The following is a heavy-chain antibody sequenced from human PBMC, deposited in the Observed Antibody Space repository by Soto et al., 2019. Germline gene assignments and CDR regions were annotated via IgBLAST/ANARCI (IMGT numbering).Heavy chain of an antibody. V-gene: IGHV1-18*04. Sequence: ASVKVSCKASGYTFTSYGISWVRQAPGQGLEWMGWISAYNGNTNYAQKLQGGVTMTTDTSTSTAYMELRSLRSDDTAVYYCARDWGYSALWPGYYTSYYCGMDVWGRVNTVIVSS. CDR2: ISAYNGNT. J-gene: IGHJ6*02. CDR3: ARDWGYSALWPGYYTSYYCGMDV. CDR1: GYTFTSYG. D-gene: IGHD3-3*01.